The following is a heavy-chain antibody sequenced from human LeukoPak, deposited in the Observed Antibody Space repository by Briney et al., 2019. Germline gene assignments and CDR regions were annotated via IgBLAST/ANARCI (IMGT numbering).Heavy chain of an antibody. V-gene: IGHV1-2*02. D-gene: IGHD5-18*01. CDR3: ARVIFGYSYGYPHDAFDI. CDR2: INPSGGST. J-gene: IGHJ3*02. Sequence: ASVKVSCKASGYTFTGYYMHWVRQAPGQGLEWMGIINPSGGSTSYAQKFQGRVTMTRDTSISTAYMELSRLRSDDTAVYYCARVIFGYSYGYPHDAFDIWGQGTMVTVSS. CDR1: GYTFTGYY.